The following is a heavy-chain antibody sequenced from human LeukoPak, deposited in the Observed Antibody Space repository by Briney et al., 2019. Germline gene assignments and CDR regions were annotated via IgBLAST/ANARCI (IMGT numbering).Heavy chain of an antibody. D-gene: IGHD6-19*01. CDR1: GFTFSRHT. CDR2: ISDSGDTT. J-gene: IGHJ4*02. CDR3: AKDRSSGWYVSFDY. Sequence: GGSLRLSCAASGFTFSRHTMNWVRQAPGKGLEWVSGISDSGDTTYYADSVKGRLTISRDNSKNTVSLQMNSLRAEDTAVYYCAKDRSSGWYVSFDYWGQGTLVTVSS. V-gene: IGHV3-23*01.